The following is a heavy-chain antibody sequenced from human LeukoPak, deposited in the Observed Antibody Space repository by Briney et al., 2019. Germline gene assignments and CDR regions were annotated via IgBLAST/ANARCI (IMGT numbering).Heavy chain of an antibody. V-gene: IGHV3-13*01. CDR1: GLTFSSYD. Sequence: PGGSLRLSCAASGLTFSSYDMHWVRQPPGKGLEWVSSIGATGDTYYAGSVKSRFTVSRDNAKKSLYLQMSSLRVEDTAVYFCVLGAYWNDDKNAFHIWGPGTMVTVSS. CDR3: VLGAYWNDDKNAFHI. D-gene: IGHD1-1*01. J-gene: IGHJ3*02. CDR2: IGATGDT.